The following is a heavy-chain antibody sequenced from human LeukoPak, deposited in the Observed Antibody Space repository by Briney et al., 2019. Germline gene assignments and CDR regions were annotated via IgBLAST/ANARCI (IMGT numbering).Heavy chain of an antibody. D-gene: IGHD3-22*01. J-gene: IGHJ4*02. CDR3: ARDHAYYYDSSGYAGGY. Sequence: SETLSLTCTVSGGSISSSSYYWGWIRQPPGKGLEWIGSIYYSGSTYYNPSLKSRVTISVDTSKNQFSLKLSSVTAADTAVYYCARDHAYYYDSSGYAGGYWGQGTLVTVSS. CDR1: GGSISSSSYY. V-gene: IGHV4-39*07. CDR2: IYYSGST.